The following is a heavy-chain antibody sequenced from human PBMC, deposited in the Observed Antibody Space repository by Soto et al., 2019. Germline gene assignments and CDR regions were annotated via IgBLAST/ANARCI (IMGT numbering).Heavy chain of an antibody. J-gene: IGHJ4*02. V-gene: IGHV4-31*03. CDR2: IYYSGST. D-gene: IGHD3-3*01. CDR1: GGSISSGGYS. CDR3: ARVSEGNYDFWSGYTYYFDY. Sequence: QVQLQESGPGLVKPSQTLSLTCTVSGGSISSGGYSWSWIRQHPGKGLEWIGYIYYSGSTYYNPSLKSRVTISVDTSKNQFSLKLSSVTAADTAVYYCARVSEGNYDFWSGYTYYFDYWGQGTLVTVSS.